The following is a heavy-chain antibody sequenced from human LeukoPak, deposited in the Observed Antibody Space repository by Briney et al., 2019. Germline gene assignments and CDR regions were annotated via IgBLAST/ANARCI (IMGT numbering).Heavy chain of an antibody. Sequence: SGGSLRLSCAASGFTFSSYAMSWVRQAPGKGLEWVSAISGSGGSTYYADPVKGRFTISRDNSKNTLYLQMNSLRAEDTAVYYCANLADSSGSYPTGGDYWGQGTLVTVSS. CDR3: ANLADSSGSYPTGGDY. CDR1: GFTFSSYA. V-gene: IGHV3-23*01. CDR2: ISGSGGST. J-gene: IGHJ4*02. D-gene: IGHD3-22*01.